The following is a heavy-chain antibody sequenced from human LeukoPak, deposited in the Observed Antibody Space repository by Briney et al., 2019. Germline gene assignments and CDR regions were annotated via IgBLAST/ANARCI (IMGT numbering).Heavy chain of an antibody. D-gene: IGHD3-22*01. Sequence: PGGSLRLSCAASGFTLSNYWMHWVRQAPGKGLVWVSRINNDGSSTIYADSVKGRFTISRDNAKNTLYLQMNSLRAEDTAVYYCARDLRYYYDSSGYYFDYWGQGALVTVSS. CDR3: ARDLRYYYDSSGYYFDY. CDR1: GFTLSNYW. V-gene: IGHV3-74*01. CDR2: INNDGSST. J-gene: IGHJ4*02.